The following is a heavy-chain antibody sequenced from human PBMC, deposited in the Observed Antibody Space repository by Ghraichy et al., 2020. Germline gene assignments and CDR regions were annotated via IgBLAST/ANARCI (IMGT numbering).Heavy chain of an antibody. D-gene: IGHD3-10*01. Sequence: GESLNISCAASGFTFSSSAVSWVRQAPGKGLEWISVITGSGGSTYYADSVKGRFTVSRDNSENAVYLQMNSLRAEDTAVYYCAKNFAAYFYGSGSYFSDYFDSWGQGALVTVSS. CDR3: AKNFAAYFYGSGSYFSDYFDS. CDR2: ITGSGGST. V-gene: IGHV3-23*01. CDR1: GFTFSSSA. J-gene: IGHJ4*02.